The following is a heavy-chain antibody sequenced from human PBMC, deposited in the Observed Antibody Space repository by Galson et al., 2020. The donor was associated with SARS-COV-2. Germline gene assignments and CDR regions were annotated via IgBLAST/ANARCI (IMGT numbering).Heavy chain of an antibody. D-gene: IGHD3-3*01. Sequence: GESLKISCAASGFTFSSYAMSLVPQAPGKGLEWVSPISGSCCSTYYADSVKGRFTISRDNSKNTLYLQMNSLRAEDTAVYYCEKKGYYDFWSGYPLDYWGQGNLVTVSS. J-gene: IGHJ4*02. CDR2: ISGSCCST. V-gene: IGHV3-23*01. CDR1: GFTFSSYA. CDR3: EKKGYYDFWSGYPLDY.